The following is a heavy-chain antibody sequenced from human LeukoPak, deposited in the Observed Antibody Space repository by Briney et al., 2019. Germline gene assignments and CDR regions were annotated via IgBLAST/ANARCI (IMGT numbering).Heavy chain of an antibody. D-gene: IGHD6-19*01. J-gene: IGHJ4*02. CDR2: ISGSGGST. Sequence: GGSLRLSCAAAGFTFISYAMSWVRQAPGKGLEWVSAISGSGGSTYYADSVKGRFTISRDNSKNTLYLQMSSLRAEDTAVYYCAKDPISSPWLVQGHFDYWGQGTLVTVSS. CDR1: GFTFISYA. CDR3: AKDPISSPWLVQGHFDY. V-gene: IGHV3-23*01.